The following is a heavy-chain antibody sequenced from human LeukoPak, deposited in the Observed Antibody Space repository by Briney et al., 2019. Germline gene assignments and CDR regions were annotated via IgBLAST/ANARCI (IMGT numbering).Heavy chain of an antibody. D-gene: IGHD4-17*01. J-gene: IGHJ1*01. CDR3: ASQDYGDYGPAEYFQH. CDR2: ISSSGSTI. V-gene: IGHV3-48*03. Sequence: GGSLRLSCAASGFTFSSYEMNWVRQAPGKGLEWVSYISSSGSTIYYADSVKDRFTISRDNAKNSLYLQMNSLRAEDTAVYYCASQDYGDYGPAEYFQHRGQGTLVTVSS. CDR1: GFTFSSYE.